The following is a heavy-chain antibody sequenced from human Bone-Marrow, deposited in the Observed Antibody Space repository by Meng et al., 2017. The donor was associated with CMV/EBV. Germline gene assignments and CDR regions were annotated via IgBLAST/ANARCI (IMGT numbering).Heavy chain of an antibody. Sequence: LACVGSGFHFSNAWMNWVRQAPGKGLEWVCRIKSKYDGGTIEYAAPVKGRFTISRDDSKNTVSLQMNSLQTEDTAVYYCATGGYYLDFWGLGILVTVSS. J-gene: IGHJ4*02. CDR2: IKSKYDGGTI. CDR1: GFHFSNAW. CDR3: ATGGYYLDF. V-gene: IGHV3-15*07.